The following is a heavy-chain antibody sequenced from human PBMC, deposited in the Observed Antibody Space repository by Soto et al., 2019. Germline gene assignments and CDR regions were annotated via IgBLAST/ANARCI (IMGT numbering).Heavy chain of an antibody. CDR1: VYSFSFYC. CDR2: MYPDDSDI. CDR3: ARPVEKQLVPWFEA. V-gene: IGHV5-51*01. D-gene: IGHD6-6*01. J-gene: IGHJ5*02. Sequence: GESRKISCKASVYSFSFYCIGWFRQMPGKGLEWMAIMYPDDSDIRYSPSFEAHVTISADKSTSTAFLQWSSLKASDTAMYYCARPVEKQLVPWFEAWGQGTLVTLSS.